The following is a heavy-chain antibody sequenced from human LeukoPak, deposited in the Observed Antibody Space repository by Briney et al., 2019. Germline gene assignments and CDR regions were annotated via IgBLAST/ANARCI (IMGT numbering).Heavy chain of an antibody. CDR2: IYYSGST. CDR1: GGSISSYY. Sequence: SETLSLTCTVSGGSISSYYWSWIRQPPGKGLEWIGYIYYSGSTNYNPSLKSRVTISVDTSKNQFSLKLSSVTAADTAVYYCAREYGDYLFDYWGKGTLVTVSS. J-gene: IGHJ4*02. V-gene: IGHV4-59*01. CDR3: AREYGDYLFDY. D-gene: IGHD4-17*01.